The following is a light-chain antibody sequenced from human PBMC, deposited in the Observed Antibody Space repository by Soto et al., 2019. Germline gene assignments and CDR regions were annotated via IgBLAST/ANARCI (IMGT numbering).Light chain of an antibody. V-gene: IGKV3-11*01. CDR3: QKRSNWPLYT. J-gene: IGKJ2*01. CDR1: QSVSSY. Sequence: EIVLTQSPATLSLSPGERATLSCRASQSVSSYLAWYQQKPGQAPRLLIYDASNRATGIPARFSGSGSGTDFTLTISRLEPEDFAVYYCQKRSNWPLYTFGQGTTLEIK. CDR2: DAS.